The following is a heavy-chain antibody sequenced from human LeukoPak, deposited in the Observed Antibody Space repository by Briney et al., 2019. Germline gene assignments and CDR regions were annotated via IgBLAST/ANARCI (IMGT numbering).Heavy chain of an antibody. CDR3: ARQDRWLFPFDY. D-gene: IGHD2-21*01. CDR2: VYSDGSN. V-gene: IGHV4-59*08. Sequence: SETLSLTRTFSGGTISRYYWRWIRQPPGKGLEGIGNVYSDGSNNYNPSLMSRVSMSVDTSRNDSPQKLTSGPAADAAVYYCARQDRWLFPFDYWGQGTLVTVSS. J-gene: IGHJ4*02. CDR1: GGTISRYY.